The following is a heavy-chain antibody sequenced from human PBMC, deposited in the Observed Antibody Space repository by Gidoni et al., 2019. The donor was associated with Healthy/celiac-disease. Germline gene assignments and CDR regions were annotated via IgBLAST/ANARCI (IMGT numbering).Heavy chain of an antibody. CDR3: ARDLRAYCGGDCYAPFDY. J-gene: IGHJ4*02. CDR1: CFTFSSSW. V-gene: IGHV3-7*01. CDR2: IKQDGSEK. D-gene: IGHD2-21*02. Sequence: VQLVESWGGLVQPGGSLRLSCAASCFTFSSSWLSWVRQAPGKGLEWVENIKQDGSEKYYVDSVKGRFTISRDNAKNSLYLQMNSLRAEDTAVYYCARDLRAYCGGDCYAPFDYWGQGTLVTVSS.